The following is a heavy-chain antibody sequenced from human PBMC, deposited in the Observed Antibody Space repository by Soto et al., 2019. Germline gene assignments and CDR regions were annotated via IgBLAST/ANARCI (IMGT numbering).Heavy chain of an antibody. Sequence: SETLSLTCAVSGGSMSTTNWWSWVRQSPGKGLEWIGEIFHSGNTNYNPSLKSRVAMSVDKSQNRFSLKLRSVTAADTAVYYCARVGNYDILTGYTYFDYWGQGALVTVSS. CDR3: ARVGNYDILTGYTYFDY. J-gene: IGHJ4*02. CDR2: IFHSGNT. D-gene: IGHD3-9*01. V-gene: IGHV4-4*02. CDR1: GGSMSTTNW.